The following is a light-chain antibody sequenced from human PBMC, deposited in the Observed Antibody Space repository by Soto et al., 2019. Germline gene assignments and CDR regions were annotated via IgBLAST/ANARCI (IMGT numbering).Light chain of an antibody. J-gene: IGKJ1*01. Sequence: EIVMTQSPATLSVSPGERATLSCRASQSVSSNLAWFQQKPGQAPRLLINGASTRATGVPARFSGSGSGTEFTLTISSLQSEDFAVYHCQQYNNWPWTFGQGTKVEIK. V-gene: IGKV3-15*01. CDR3: QQYNNWPWT. CDR1: QSVSSN. CDR2: GAS.